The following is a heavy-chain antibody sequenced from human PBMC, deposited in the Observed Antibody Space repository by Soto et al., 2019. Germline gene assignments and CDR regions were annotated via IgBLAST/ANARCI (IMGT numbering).Heavy chain of an antibody. CDR1: GYTFTSYD. CDR2: MNPNSGNT. D-gene: IGHD2-15*01. V-gene: IGHV1-8*01. Sequence: GSVKGSCTASGYTFTSYDINWVRQATAQGLEWMGWMNPNSGNTGYAQKFQGRVTMTRNTSISTAYMELSSLRSEDTAVYYCARGDGNPYYYYGMDVWGQATTVTVSS. J-gene: IGHJ6*02. CDR3: ARGDGNPYYYYGMDV.